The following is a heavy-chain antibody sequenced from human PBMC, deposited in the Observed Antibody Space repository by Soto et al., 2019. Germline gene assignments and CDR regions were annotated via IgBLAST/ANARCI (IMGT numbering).Heavy chain of an antibody. Sequence: SVKVSCKASGGTFSSYAISWVRQAPGQGLEWMGGIIPIFGTANYAQKFQGRVTITADESTSTAYMELSSLRSEDTAVYYCAKKSEIAVPRYYFDLWGQGTLVTVSS. CDR1: GGTFSSYA. V-gene: IGHV1-69*13. J-gene: IGHJ4*02. D-gene: IGHD2-21*01. CDR3: AKKSEIAVPRYYFDL. CDR2: IIPIFGTA.